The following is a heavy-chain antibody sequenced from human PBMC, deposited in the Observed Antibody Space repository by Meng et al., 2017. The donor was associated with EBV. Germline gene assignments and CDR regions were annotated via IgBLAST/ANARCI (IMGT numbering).Heavy chain of an antibody. CDR2: VSSRSTYI. CDR3: ATGFYYYDSSGYYHDDY. Sequence: EVQLVESGGGRVKPGGSRRRSCGAPGFTFSRYGMNWVRQAPGKGLEWVSSVSSRSTYIHYADSVKGRFTISRDNAKNSLYLQMNSLRPEDTAVYYCATGFYYYDSSGYYHDDYWGQGILVTVSA. CDR1: GFTFSRYG. D-gene: IGHD3-22*01. V-gene: IGHV3-21*02. J-gene: IGHJ4*02.